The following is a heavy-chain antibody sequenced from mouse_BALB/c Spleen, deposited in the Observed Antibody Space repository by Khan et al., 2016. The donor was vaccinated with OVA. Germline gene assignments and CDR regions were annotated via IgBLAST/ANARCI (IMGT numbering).Heavy chain of an antibody. CDR3: VREGAYQRSDGWFAY. CDR1: GYTFTSYT. D-gene: IGHD2-14*01. CDR2: INPSNYYT. J-gene: IGHJ3*01. V-gene: IGHV1-4*01. Sequence: QVRLQQSGAELARPGASVKMSCKASGYTFTSYTIHWVRQRPGQAPEWVGHINPSNYYTNYNQNFKDKATLIVDKSSNTAYMQLTSLTSEDSAVYYCVREGAYQRSDGWFAYWGQGTLVTVSA.